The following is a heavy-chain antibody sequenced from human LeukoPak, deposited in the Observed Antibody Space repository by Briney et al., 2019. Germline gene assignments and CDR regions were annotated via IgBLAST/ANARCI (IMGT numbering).Heavy chain of an antibody. Sequence: GGSLRLSCAASGFTFSSYSMNWVRQAPGKGLEWVSSISSSSSYIYYADSVKGRFTISRDNAKNSLYLQMNSLRADDTAVYYCASVEWFGDLTFEGWGRGTLVTVSS. CDR1: GFTFSSYS. D-gene: IGHD3-10*01. CDR2: ISSSSSYI. J-gene: IGHJ4*02. CDR3: ASVEWFGDLTFEG. V-gene: IGHV3-21*04.